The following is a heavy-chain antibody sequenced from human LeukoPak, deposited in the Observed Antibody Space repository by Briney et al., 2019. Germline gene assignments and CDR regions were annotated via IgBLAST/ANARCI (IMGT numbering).Heavy chain of an antibody. V-gene: IGHV4-39*07. Sequence: SETLSLTCTVSGGSISSSSYYWGWIRQPPGEGLEWIGSIYYSGSTSYNPSLKSRVTISVDTSKNQFSLKLSSVTAADTAVYYCARDYPRGNFDYWGQGTLVTVSS. CDR2: IYYSGST. CDR3: ARDYPRGNFDY. CDR1: GGSISSSSYY. J-gene: IGHJ4*02.